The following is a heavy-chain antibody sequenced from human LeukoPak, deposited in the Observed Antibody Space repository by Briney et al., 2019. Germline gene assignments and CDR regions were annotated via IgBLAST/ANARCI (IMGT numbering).Heavy chain of an antibody. CDR3: ARKGRRYYGSGPGPFDP. J-gene: IGHJ5*02. Sequence: PSETLSLTCAVYGGSFSGYYWSWIRQPPGKGLEWIGEINHSGSTNYNPSLKSRVTISVDTSKNQFSLKLSSVTAADTAVYYCARKGRRYYGSGPGPFDPWGQGTLVTVSS. CDR1: GGSFSGYY. CDR2: INHSGST. V-gene: IGHV4-34*01. D-gene: IGHD3-10*01.